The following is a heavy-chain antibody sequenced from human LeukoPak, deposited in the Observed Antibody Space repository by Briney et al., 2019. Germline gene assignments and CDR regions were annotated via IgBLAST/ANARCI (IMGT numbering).Heavy chain of an antibody. V-gene: IGHV4-61*02. Sequence: SQTLSLTCTVSNGSISSGRYYWSWIRQPAGKGLEWMGRIFPSGSANYSPSLKSRVTISVDTSKNQFSLILNSVTAADTAVYYCARQAPLDGDFDFWGQGTLVTVSS. J-gene: IGHJ4*02. CDR2: IFPSGSA. CDR1: NGSISSGRYY. CDR3: ARQAPLDGDFDF. D-gene: IGHD3/OR15-3a*01.